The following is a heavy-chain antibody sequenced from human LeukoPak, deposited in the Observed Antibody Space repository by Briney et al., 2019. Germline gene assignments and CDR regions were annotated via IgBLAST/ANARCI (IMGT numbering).Heavy chain of an antibody. CDR3: ARPRDDSSGSYPDDAFDI. V-gene: IGHV3-23*01. CDR1: GVTFTNYA. Sequence: PAGSLRLSCAASGVTFTNYALSWVRQAPGQGLELVSNIRASGNTYYADSVKGRFTISRDNSKNTLSLQMNSLRAGDTAIYFCARPRDDSSGSYPDDAFDIWGQGTMVTVSS. D-gene: IGHD3-22*01. CDR2: IRASGNT. J-gene: IGHJ3*02.